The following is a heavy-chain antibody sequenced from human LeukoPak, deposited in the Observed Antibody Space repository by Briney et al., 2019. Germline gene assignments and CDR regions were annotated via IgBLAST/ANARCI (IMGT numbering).Heavy chain of an antibody. CDR3: ARGGGSFDY. D-gene: IGHD3-16*01. J-gene: IGHJ4*02. V-gene: IGHV3-74*01. CDR1: GFTFSRYW. Sequence: PGESLRLSCAASGFTFSRYWVHWVRQAPGKGLEWVSRINPDGSTTTYADSVKGRFTISRDNAKNTVYLQMNSLRAEDTAVYYCARGGGSFDYWGQGTLVTVSS. CDR2: INPDGSTT.